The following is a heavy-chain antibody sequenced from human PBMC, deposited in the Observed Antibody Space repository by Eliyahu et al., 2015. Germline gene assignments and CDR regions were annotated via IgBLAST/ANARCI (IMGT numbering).Heavy chain of an antibody. Sequence: QVQLQQWGAGLLKPSETLSLTCAVYYGSFSGYYWSWIRQPPEKGLEWIGEINHSGSTNYNPSLKSRVTISVDSSKNQFSLKLSSVTAADTAVYYCARGDNRNYGFYYYYGMDVWGQGTTVTVSS. CDR3: ARGDNRNYGFYYYYGMDV. V-gene: IGHV4-34*01. CDR1: YGSFSGYY. CDR2: INHSGST. D-gene: IGHD1-7*01. J-gene: IGHJ6*02.